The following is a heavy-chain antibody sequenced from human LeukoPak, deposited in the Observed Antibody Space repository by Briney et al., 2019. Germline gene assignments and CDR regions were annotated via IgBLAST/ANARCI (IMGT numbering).Heavy chain of an antibody. CDR3: ARAAGYDSSAMDY. D-gene: IGHD3-22*01. CDR1: GSISSSSYY. V-gene: IGHV4-61*01. Sequence: PSETLSLTCSVSGSISSSSYYWSWIRQPPGKGLEWIGYIYYSGSTNYNPSLKSRVTMSVDTSKNQFSLKLSSVTAADTAVYYCARAAGYDSSAMDYWGQGTLVTVSS. J-gene: IGHJ4*02. CDR2: IYYSGST.